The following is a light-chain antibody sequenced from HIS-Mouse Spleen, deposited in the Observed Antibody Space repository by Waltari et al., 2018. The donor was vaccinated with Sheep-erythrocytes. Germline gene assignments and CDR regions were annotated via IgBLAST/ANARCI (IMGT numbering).Light chain of an antibody. V-gene: IGLV2-23*01. CDR2: EGS. CDR1: SSDVGSYNL. J-gene: IGLJ3*02. Sequence: QSVLTQPASVSGSPGQSITISCTGTSSDVGSYNLVSWYQQHPGKAPKLMIYEGSKRPSGVSNRFSGSKSGNTASLTISGLQAEDEADYYCCSYAGSSTPWVFGGGTKLTGL. CDR3: CSYAGSSTPWV.